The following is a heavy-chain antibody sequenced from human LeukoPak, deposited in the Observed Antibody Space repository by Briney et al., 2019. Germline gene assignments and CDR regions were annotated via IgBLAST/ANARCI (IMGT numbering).Heavy chain of an antibody. J-gene: IGHJ6*02. V-gene: IGHV4-4*02. CDR1: AGSISSSNW. Sequence: PSGTLSLTCAVSAGSISSSNWWSWVRQPPGKGLEWIGEIYHSGSTNYNPSLKRRVTISVDKSKNQFSLKLSSVTAADTAVYFCARDTGGVCGSSYDILIGYYGMDVWGQGTTVTVSS. CDR3: ARDTGGVCGSSYDILIGYYGMDV. CDR2: IYHSGST. D-gene: IGHD3-9*01.